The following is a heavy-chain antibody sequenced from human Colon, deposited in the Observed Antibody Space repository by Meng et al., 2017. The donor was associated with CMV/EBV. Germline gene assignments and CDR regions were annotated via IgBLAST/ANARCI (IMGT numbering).Heavy chain of an antibody. CDR1: GFTFSNYA. Sequence: GESLKISCAASGFTFSNYAISWVRQAPGKGLEWVSGISGSGRNTYYLDSVRGRLTISRDNSKRTVFLQMNSLRAGDTAVYYCAKEGMPASIPYFDTWGQGTLVTVSS. CDR2: ISGSGRNT. J-gene: IGHJ4*02. CDR3: AKEGMPASIPYFDT. V-gene: IGHV3-23*01. D-gene: IGHD2-2*01.